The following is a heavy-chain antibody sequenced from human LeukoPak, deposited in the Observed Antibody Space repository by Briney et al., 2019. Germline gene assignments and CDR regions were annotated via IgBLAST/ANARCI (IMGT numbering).Heavy chain of an antibody. J-gene: IGHJ4*02. CDR2: ISGSGGST. V-gene: IGHV3-23*01. CDR1: GFTFSSYA. CDR3: AKDYATVVRFLDY. Sequence: GGSQRLSCAASGFTFSSYAMSWGRQAPGKGLEWVSAISGSGGSTYYADSVKGRFTISRDNSKNTLYLQMNSLRAEDTAVYYCAKDYATVVRFLDYWGQGTLVTVSS. D-gene: IGHD4-23*01.